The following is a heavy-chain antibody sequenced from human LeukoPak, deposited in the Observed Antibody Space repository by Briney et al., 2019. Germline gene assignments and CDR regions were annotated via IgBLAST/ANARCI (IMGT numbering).Heavy chain of an antibody. J-gene: IGHJ3*02. D-gene: IGHD2-15*01. CDR2: ISSSSSYI. V-gene: IGHV3-21*01. CDR1: GFTFSSYE. CDR3: ARAERGSGDAFDI. Sequence: SGGSLRLSCAASGFTFSSYEMNWVRQAPGKGLEWVSSISSSSSYIYYADSVKGRFTISRDNAKNSLYLQMNSLRAEDTAVYYCARAERGSGDAFDIWGQGTMVTVSS.